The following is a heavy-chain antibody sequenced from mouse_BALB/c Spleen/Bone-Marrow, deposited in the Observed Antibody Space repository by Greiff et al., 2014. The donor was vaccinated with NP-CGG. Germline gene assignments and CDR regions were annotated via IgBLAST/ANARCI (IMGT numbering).Heavy chain of an antibody. V-gene: IGHV1-9*01. J-gene: IGHJ3*01. D-gene: IGHD2-3*01. CDR2: ILPGSGST. CDR3: ARSRDGYYGFAY. CDR1: GYTFSGYW. Sequence: QVQLQQPGAELMKPGASVKISCKATGYTFSGYWIVWVRQRPGHGLEWIGEILPGSGSTNYNENFKGKATFTADTSSNTAYMQLSSLTSEDSAVYYCARSRDGYYGFAYWGQGTLVTVSA.